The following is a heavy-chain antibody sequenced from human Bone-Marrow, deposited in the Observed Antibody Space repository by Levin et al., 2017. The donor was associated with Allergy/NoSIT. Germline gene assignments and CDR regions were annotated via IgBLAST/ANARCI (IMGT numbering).Heavy chain of an antibody. D-gene: IGHD3-10*01. J-gene: IGHJ6*02. CDR2: VSYSGRT. CDR3: TRLRVTVVRRNYYGMDV. V-gene: IGHV4-61*01. CDR1: GASVSSVSYY. Sequence: PSETLSLTCTVSGASVSSVSYYWTWIRQPPGKELQWIGHVSYSGRTTYNPSLKSRVAISVDTSKNQMSLNMTSVTAADTAFYFCTRLRVTVVRRNYYGMDVWGQGTTVTVSS.